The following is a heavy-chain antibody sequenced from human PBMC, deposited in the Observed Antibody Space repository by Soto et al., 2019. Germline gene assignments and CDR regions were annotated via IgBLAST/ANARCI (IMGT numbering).Heavy chain of an antibody. CDR2: ISPGGGSP. D-gene: IGHD6-13*01. V-gene: IGHV3-23*01. CDR3: AKQITAAGSDY. J-gene: IGHJ4*02. Sequence: GGSLRLSCAASGFTFSSYAMNWVRQAPGKGLEWVSAISPGGGSPYYTDSVKGRFTISRDNSKNTLYLQMNSLRAEDTAVYYCAKQITAAGSDYWGQGTLVTVYS. CDR1: GFTFSSYA.